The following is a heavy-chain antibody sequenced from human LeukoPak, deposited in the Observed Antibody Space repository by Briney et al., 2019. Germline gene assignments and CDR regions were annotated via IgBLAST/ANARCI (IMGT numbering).Heavy chain of an antibody. CDR2: IWYDGSNK. V-gene: IGHV3-33*08. CDR3: ARQSSATIVSAFAF. Sequence: GGSLRLSCAASGFTFSSYDMHWVRQAPGKGLEWVAVIWYDGSNKYYADSVKGRFTISRDNSKNTLYLQMNSLRAEDTAVYYCARQSSATIVSAFAFWGQGTMVTVSS. D-gene: IGHD2-15*01. CDR1: GFTFSSYD. J-gene: IGHJ3*01.